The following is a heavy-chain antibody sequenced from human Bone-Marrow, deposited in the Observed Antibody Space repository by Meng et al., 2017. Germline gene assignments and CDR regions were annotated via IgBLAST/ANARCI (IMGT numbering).Heavy chain of an antibody. Sequence: GESLKISCAASGFIFSSYSMNWVRQAPGKGLEWVSSISSSSSYIYYADSVQGRFTISRDNAKNSLYLQMSSLRAEDTAVYYCAKDQDGSGSYYSEYFQHWGQGTLVTVSS. D-gene: IGHD1-26*01. J-gene: IGHJ1*01. CDR2: ISSSSSYI. CDR3: AKDQDGSGSYYSEYFQH. CDR1: GFIFSSYS. V-gene: IGHV3-21*04.